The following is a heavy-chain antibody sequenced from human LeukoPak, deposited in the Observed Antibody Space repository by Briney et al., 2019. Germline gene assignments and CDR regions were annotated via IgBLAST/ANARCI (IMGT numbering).Heavy chain of an antibody. V-gene: IGHV4-59*08. D-gene: IGHD3-10*01. CDR3: AGQDEYYYGSGIFDP. CDR1: GGSISSYY. CDR2: IYYSGST. J-gene: IGHJ5*02. Sequence: PSETLSLTCTVSGGSISSYYWSWIRQPPGKGLEWIGYIYYSGSTNYNPSLKSRVTISVDTSKNQFSLKLSSVTAADTAAYYCAGQDEYYYGSGIFDPWGQGTLVTVSS.